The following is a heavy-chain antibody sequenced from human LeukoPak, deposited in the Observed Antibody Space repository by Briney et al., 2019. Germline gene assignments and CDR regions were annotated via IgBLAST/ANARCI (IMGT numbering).Heavy chain of an antibody. V-gene: IGHV1-8*02. CDR3: ARGLGTTE. D-gene: IGHD1-7*01. Sequence: GASVKVSCKASGGTFSSYAISWVRQAPGQGLEWMGWMNPNSGNTGYAQKFQGRVTMTRNTSISTAYMELSSLRSEDTAVYYCARGLGTTEWGQGTLVTVSS. CDR1: GGTFSSYA. J-gene: IGHJ4*02. CDR2: MNPNSGNT.